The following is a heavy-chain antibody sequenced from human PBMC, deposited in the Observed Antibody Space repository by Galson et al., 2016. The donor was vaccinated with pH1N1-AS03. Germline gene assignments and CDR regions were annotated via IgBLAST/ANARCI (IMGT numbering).Heavy chain of an antibody. D-gene: IGHD2/OR15-2a*01. CDR2: ISTSGST. CDR3: ARGDLVIGGGNHWFDP. CDR1: GDSMNSHF. V-gene: IGHV4-4*07. Sequence: ETLSLTCTVSGDSMNSHFWNWIRQPAGKGPEWIGRISTSGSTNYNTSLWSRLALSIDTSRNRFSMRLASVTAADTAIYYCARGDLVIGGGNHWFDPWGQGILVTVSS. J-gene: IGHJ5*02.